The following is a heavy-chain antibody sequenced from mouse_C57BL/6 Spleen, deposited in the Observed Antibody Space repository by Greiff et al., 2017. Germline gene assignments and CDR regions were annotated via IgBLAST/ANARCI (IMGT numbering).Heavy chain of an antibody. CDR2: IYPGDGDT. J-gene: IGHJ2*01. CDR1: GYAFSSSW. CDR3: APYYYNFDY. D-gene: IGHD1-1*01. V-gene: IGHV1-82*01. Sequence: QVQLQQSGPELVKPGASVKISCKASGYAFSSSWMNWVKQRPGKGLEWIGRIYPGDGDTKYNGKFKGKATLTADKSSSTAYMQLSSLTSEDSAVXFCAPYYYNFDYWGQGTTLTVSS.